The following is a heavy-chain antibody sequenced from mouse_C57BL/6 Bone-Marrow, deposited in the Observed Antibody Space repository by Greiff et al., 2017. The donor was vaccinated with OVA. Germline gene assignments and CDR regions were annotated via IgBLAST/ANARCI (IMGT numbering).Heavy chain of an antibody. Sequence: DVKLQESGPGLVKPSQTVFLTCTVTGISITTGNYRWSWIRQFPGNKLEWIGYIYYSGTITYNPSLTSRTTITRDTPKNQFFLEMNSLTAEDTATYYCARVIYYGYDGGYFDYWGQGTTRTVSS. J-gene: IGHJ2*01. CDR1: GISITTGNYR. V-gene: IGHV3-5*01. CDR3: ARVIYYGYDGGYFDY. CDR2: IYYSGTI. D-gene: IGHD2-2*01.